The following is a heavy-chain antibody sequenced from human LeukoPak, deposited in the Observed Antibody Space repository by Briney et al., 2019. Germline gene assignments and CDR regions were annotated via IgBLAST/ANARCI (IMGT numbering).Heavy chain of an antibody. CDR2: IYYSGST. D-gene: IGHD3-10*01. Sequence: SETLSLTCAVSGGSFTGHYWSWIRQPPGKGLEWIGYIYYSGSTNYNPSLKSRVTISVDTSKNQFSLKLSSVTAADTAVYYCARDMGRGTSYDPWGQGTLVTVSS. V-gene: IGHV4-59*11. CDR1: GGSFTGHY. CDR3: ARDMGRGTSYDP. J-gene: IGHJ5*02.